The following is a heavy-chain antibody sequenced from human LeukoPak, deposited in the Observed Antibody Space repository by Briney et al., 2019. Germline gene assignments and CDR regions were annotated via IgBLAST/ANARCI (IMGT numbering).Heavy chain of an antibody. V-gene: IGHV4-34*01. CDR1: GGSFSGYY. Sequence: PSETLSLTCAVYGGSFSGYYWSWIRQPPGKGLEWIGEINHSGSTNYNPSLKSRVTISVDTSKNQFSLKLSSVTAADTAVYYCARAIITYYDFWSGYSSNWFDPWGQGTLVTVSS. CDR2: INHSGST. CDR3: ARAIITYYDFWSGYSSNWFDP. J-gene: IGHJ5*02. D-gene: IGHD3-3*01.